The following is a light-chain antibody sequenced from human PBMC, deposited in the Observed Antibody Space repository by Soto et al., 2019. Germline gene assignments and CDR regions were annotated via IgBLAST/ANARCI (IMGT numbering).Light chain of an antibody. CDR2: YDS. J-gene: IGLJ1*01. Sequence: SYELTQPPSVSVAPEKTARLTCGGDNIGSKRVHWYRQKPGQAPVLVIYYDSDRPSGIPERFSGSNSGNTATLTINRVEAGDEADYYCPVWDITTDHYVFGNGTKLTVL. CDR1: NIGSKR. V-gene: IGLV3-21*04. CDR3: PVWDITTDHYV.